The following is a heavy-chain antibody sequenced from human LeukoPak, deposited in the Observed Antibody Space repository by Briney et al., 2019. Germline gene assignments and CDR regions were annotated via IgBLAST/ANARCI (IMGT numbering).Heavy chain of an antibody. Sequence: GGSLRLSCAAFGFTFREYSMSWVRQAPGKGLEWVSNIRANGGDTYYIDSVKGRFTISRDNSKNTVYLEMNSLRAGDTAVYYCAKGGYTTSFESWGQGTLVTVTS. V-gene: IGHV3-23*01. D-gene: IGHD2-15*01. CDR3: AKGGYTTSFES. CDR1: GFTFREYS. J-gene: IGHJ5*01. CDR2: IRANGGDT.